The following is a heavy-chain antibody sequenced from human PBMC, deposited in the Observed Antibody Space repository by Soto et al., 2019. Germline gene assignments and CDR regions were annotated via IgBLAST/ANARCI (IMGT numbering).Heavy chain of an antibody. J-gene: IGHJ4*02. CDR3: AKAQSAYSYGFYDY. Sequence: DVQLLESGGGLVQPGGSLRLSCAASGFSFSNYADYAMSWVRQAPGKGLEWVSVISGPGDSTYYADSVKCHFTISRDNSNNTLYLQMNSLRAEDTAVYYCAKAQSAYSYGFYDYWGQGTLVTVSS. V-gene: IGHV3-23*01. D-gene: IGHD5-18*01. CDR2: ISGPGDST. CDR1: GFSFSNYADYA.